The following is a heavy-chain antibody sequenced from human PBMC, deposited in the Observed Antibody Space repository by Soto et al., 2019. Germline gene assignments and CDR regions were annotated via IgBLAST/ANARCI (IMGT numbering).Heavy chain of an antibody. D-gene: IGHD3-22*01. CDR2: IKQGGSEI. J-gene: IGHJ4*02. V-gene: IGHV3-7*01. CDR1: GFTFSIYW. Sequence: PGGALRPSCAASGFTFSIYWMSSVRQAPGKGLEWVVNIKQGGSEIHYVDCVKGRFTVSRDNAKNSVYLQMSSLRAEDTAVYYCARESAGPYDSSTYYYPPHDYWGQGTLVTVSS. CDR3: ARESAGPYDSSTYYYPPHDY.